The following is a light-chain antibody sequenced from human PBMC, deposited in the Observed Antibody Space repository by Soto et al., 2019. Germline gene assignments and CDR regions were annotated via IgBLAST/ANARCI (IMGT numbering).Light chain of an antibody. CDR2: GVS. CDR3: QQYNNWPPLT. J-gene: IGKJ4*01. CDR1: QSVSSN. Sequence: EIIMTQSPATLSVSPGESATLSCRASQSVSSNLAWYQQKPGQAPRLLIYGVSTRATGIPARFSGSGSETKFTLTISSLQSEDFAVYYCQQYNNWPPLTFGGGTKV. V-gene: IGKV3-15*01.